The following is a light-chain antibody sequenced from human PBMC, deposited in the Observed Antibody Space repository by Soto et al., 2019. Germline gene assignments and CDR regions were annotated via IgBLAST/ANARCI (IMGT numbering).Light chain of an antibody. Sequence: QSAMSRVPSVSRSRGQSYTISSTGTSSDVGFFNYVSWYQHHPGKVPKFLIYEVNKRPSGVPDRSSGSKSGHTASLTVSGLQPEDEAGYFCSSFVDGTSYVCGTGTKATVL. J-gene: IGLJ1*01. CDR2: EVN. CDR1: SSDVGFFNY. V-gene: IGLV2-8*02. CDR3: SSFVDGTSYV.